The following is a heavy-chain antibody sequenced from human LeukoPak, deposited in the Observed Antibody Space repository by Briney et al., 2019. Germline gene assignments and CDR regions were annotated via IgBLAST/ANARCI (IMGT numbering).Heavy chain of an antibody. Sequence: PGRSLRLSCAASGFTFSNYAMHWVRQAPGKGLEWVAVIWYDGSNKYYADSVKGRFTISRDNSKNTLYLQMNSLRAEDTAVYYCARDFSCGGDCYHDAFDIWGQGTMVTVSS. CDR3: ARDFSCGGDCYHDAFDI. V-gene: IGHV3-33*08. D-gene: IGHD2-21*02. CDR2: IWYDGSNK. CDR1: GFTFSNYA. J-gene: IGHJ3*02.